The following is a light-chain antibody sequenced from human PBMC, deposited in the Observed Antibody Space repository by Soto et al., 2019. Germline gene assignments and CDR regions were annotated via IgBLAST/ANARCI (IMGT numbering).Light chain of an antibody. Sequence: DIQMTQYPSILSASVGDRVTITCRASQSVSTWLAWFQQKPGKAPNVLIYKASRLESGVPSRFSGSGSGTEFTLTISNLQPDDFETYYCQHYSADSPWTFGQGTKVEVK. CDR3: QHYSADSPWT. CDR2: KAS. CDR1: QSVSTW. J-gene: IGKJ1*01. V-gene: IGKV1-5*03.